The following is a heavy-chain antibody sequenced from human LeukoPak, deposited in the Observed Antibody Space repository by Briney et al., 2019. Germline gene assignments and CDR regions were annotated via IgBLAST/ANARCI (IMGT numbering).Heavy chain of an antibody. V-gene: IGHV4-4*07. CDR2: IYTSGST. D-gene: IGHD3-22*01. Sequence: SETLSLTCTVSGGSISSYYWSWIRQPAGKGLEWIGRIYTSGSTNYNPSLKSRVTISVDTSKNQFSLKLSSVTAADTAVYYCARHEYDSSGYYRAGYFQHWGQGTLVTVSS. CDR3: ARHEYDSSGYYRAGYFQH. J-gene: IGHJ1*01. CDR1: GGSISSYY.